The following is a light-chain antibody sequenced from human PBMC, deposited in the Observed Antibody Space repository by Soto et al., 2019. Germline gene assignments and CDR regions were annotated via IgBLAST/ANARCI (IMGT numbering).Light chain of an antibody. CDR2: AAS. J-gene: IGKJ4*01. V-gene: IGKV1-39*01. CDR1: QRISNY. CDR3: QQSYTTLLS. Sequence: DIHMTQSPSSLSASVGDRVTITCRAGQRISNYLNWYQQKPGKAPKLLIYAASSLQSGVPSRFSGSGSGTDFTLTISSLQPEDFATYYCQQSYTTLLSFGGGTKVEI.